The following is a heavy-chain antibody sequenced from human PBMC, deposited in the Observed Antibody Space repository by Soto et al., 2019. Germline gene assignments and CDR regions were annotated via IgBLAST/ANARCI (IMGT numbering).Heavy chain of an antibody. CDR1: GGTFSSYT. J-gene: IGHJ5*02. V-gene: IGHV1-69*02. CDR2: IIPILGIA. Sequence: QVQLVQSGAEVKKPGSSVKVSCKASGGTFSSYTISLVRQAPGQGLEWMGRIIPILGIANYAQKFQGRVTITTEKTTSTGYMELSSLSSEDTAVYYCAKGRGGQWLANNWFDPWGQGNLDTVTS. CDR3: AKGRGGQWLANNWFDP. D-gene: IGHD6-19*01.